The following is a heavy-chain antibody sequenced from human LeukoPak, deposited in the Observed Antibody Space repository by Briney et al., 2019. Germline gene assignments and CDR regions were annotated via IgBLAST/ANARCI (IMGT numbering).Heavy chain of an antibody. V-gene: IGHV1-69*05. Sequence: GASVKVSCKASGGTFSSYAISWVRQAPGQGLEWMGRIIPIFGTANYAQKFQGRVTITTDESTSTAYMELRSLRSEDTAVYYCARDGSAVAGGPLRYWGQGTLVTVSS. CDR2: IIPIFGTA. J-gene: IGHJ4*02. CDR3: ARDGSAVAGGPLRY. CDR1: GGTFSSYA. D-gene: IGHD6-19*01.